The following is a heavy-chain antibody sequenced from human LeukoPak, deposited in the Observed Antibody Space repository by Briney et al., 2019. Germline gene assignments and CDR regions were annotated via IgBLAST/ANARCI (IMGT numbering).Heavy chain of an antibody. CDR2: IYTSGNT. CDR3: AREYDPSTRHFDY. CDR1: GDSMSSHY. D-gene: IGHD3-3*01. J-gene: IGHJ4*02. Sequence: SETLSLTCNVSGDSMSSHYWSWFRQPAGKGLEWIGRIYTSGNTNYNPSLKSRITMSVDASKNHFSLKLTSVTAADTAVYYCAREYDPSTRHFDYWGQGTLVTVSS. V-gene: IGHV4-4*07.